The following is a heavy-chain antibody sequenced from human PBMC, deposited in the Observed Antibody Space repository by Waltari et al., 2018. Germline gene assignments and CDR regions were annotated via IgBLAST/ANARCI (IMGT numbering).Heavy chain of an antibody. D-gene: IGHD3-22*01. CDR3: ARATYYYSGGYWDY. V-gene: IGHV3-48*03. CDR2: ISSDGGAS. CDR1: GFTFRNYE. J-gene: IGHJ4*02. Sequence: EVQLVESGGGLVQPGGSLRLSCVASGFTFRNYEVNGVRQAPWKGLEWGSYISSDGGASYYADSVKGRFTISRDNAKSSLYLHMSSLRAEDTAVYYCARATYYYSGGYWDYWGQGTLVTVSS.